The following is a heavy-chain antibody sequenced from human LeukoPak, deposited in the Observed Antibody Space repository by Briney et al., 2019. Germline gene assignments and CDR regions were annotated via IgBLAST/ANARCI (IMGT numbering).Heavy chain of an antibody. Sequence: GGSLRLSCAASGFTVSANYMSWVRQAPGKGLEWVSVIYSDGSTYYADSVKGRFTISRDNAKNSLYLQMNSLRAEDTAVYYCAELGITMIGGVWGKGTTVTISS. D-gene: IGHD3-10*02. CDR1: GFTVSANY. CDR3: AELGITMIGGV. V-gene: IGHV3-66*01. J-gene: IGHJ6*04. CDR2: IYSDGST.